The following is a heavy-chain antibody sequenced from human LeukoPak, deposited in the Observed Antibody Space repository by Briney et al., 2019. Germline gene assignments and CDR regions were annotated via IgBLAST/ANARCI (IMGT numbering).Heavy chain of an antibody. CDR3: ARGGYSSGSFDY. CDR2: IYYSGST. Sequence: PSQTLSLTCTVSGGSISSGGYYWSWIRQPPGKGLEWIGYIYYSGSTNYNPSLKSRVTISVDTSKNQFSLKLSSVTAADTAVYYCARGGYSSGSFDYWGQGTLVTVSS. V-gene: IGHV4-61*08. D-gene: IGHD6-19*01. CDR1: GGSISSGGYY. J-gene: IGHJ4*02.